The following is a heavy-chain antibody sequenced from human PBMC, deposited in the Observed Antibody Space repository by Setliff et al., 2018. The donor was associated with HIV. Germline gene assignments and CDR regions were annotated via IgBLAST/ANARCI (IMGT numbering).Heavy chain of an antibody. J-gene: IGHJ5*02. D-gene: IGHD2-21*02. CDR2: IFYTGTT. CDR1: GYSIRDNFF. V-gene: IGHV4-38-2*01. Sequence: ASETPSLTCAVSGYSIRDNFFWGWVRQPPGKGLEWIGSIFYTGTTYYNPSLKSRVTLSLDTSKNQFSLELTSVTAADTAVYYCARHDCGGDCSINWFDPWGQGTLVTVSS. CDR3: ARHDCGGDCSINWFDP.